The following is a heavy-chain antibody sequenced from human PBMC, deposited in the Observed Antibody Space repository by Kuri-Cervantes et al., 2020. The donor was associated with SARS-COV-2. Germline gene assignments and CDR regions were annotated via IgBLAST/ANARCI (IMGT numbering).Heavy chain of an antibody. CDR1: GGSFSGYY. D-gene: IGHD2-2*01. CDR3: ARGREGVVPATILGLGYFLYFSMDV. J-gene: IGHJ6*03. V-gene: IGHV4-34*01. Sequence: LRLSCAVFGGSFSGYYWSWIRQSPGKGLEWIGKINHSGSTNYNPSLSSRVTISVDMSKNQFSLRLSSVTAADTAMYYCARGREGVVPATILGLGYFLYFSMDVWGKGTLVTVSS. CDR2: INHSGST.